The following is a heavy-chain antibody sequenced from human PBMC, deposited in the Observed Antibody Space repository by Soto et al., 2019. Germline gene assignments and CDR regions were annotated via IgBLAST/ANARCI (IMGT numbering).Heavy chain of an antibody. CDR3: AHRLGSPYYDYCRGSIFGY. CDR2: IYWDNDK. D-gene: IGHD3-3*01. Sequence: QITLKESGPTLVKPTQTLTLTCTFSGFSLSTYGVSVGWIRQPPGKALEWLALIYWDNDKYYSPSLKSRLTLTEATSENQVVLTMTNMDPVDTATYSFAHRLGSPYYDYCRGSIFGYWGQGARVIVAS. V-gene: IGHV2-5*02. J-gene: IGHJ4*02. CDR1: GFSLSTYGVS.